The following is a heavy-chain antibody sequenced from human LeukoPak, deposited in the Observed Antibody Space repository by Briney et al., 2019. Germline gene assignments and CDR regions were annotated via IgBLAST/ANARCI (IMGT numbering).Heavy chain of an antibody. V-gene: IGHV3-73*01. Sequence: PGGSLRLSCAASGFTFSGSAMHWVRQASGKGLEWVGRIRSKANSYATAYAASVKGRFTISRDDSKNTAYLQMNSLKTEDTAVYYCANYLYSGYAFRFDYWGQGTLVTVSS. CDR1: GFTFSGSA. CDR2: IRSKANSYAT. J-gene: IGHJ4*02. D-gene: IGHD5-12*01. CDR3: ANYLYSGYAFRFDY.